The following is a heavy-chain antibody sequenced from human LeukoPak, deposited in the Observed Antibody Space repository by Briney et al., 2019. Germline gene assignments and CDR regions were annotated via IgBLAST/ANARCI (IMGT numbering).Heavy chain of an antibody. Sequence: GGSLRLSCAASGFTFSSYSMNWVRQAPGKGLEWVPSISSSSSYIYYADSVKGRFTISRDNAKNSLYLQMNSLRAEDTAVYYCAREVGSSSYGPSYYMDVWGKGTTVTVSS. J-gene: IGHJ6*03. V-gene: IGHV3-21*01. CDR1: GFTFSSYS. D-gene: IGHD6-6*01. CDR2: ISSSSSYI. CDR3: AREVGSSSYGPSYYMDV.